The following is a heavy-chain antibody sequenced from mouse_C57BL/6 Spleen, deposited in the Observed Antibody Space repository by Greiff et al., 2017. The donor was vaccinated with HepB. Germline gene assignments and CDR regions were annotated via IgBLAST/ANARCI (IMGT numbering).Heavy chain of an antibody. Sequence: EVQVVESGGGLVQPGGSLSLSCAASGFTFTDYYMSWVRQPPGKALEWLGFIRNKANGYTTEYSATVKGRFTISRDTSQSIRYLQMNALRAEDSATDYCARYTAGVDFDYWGQGTTLTVSS. D-gene: IGHD1-1*01. CDR3: ARYTAGVDFDY. CDR2: IRNKANGYTT. J-gene: IGHJ2*01. CDR1: GFTFTDYY. V-gene: IGHV7-3*01.